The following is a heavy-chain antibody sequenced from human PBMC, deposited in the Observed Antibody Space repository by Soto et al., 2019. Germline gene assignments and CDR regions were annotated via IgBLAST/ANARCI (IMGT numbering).Heavy chain of an antibody. CDR3: ARDSTMTSAWRGWAV. Sequence: QLQESGPGLVKSSQTLSLTCTVSGDSISTPEFFWAWVRQPPGRGLEWIGYIFHTGSTYQNPSLQSRPTMSIDTSKGQFSLNLSSVTAADTATYYCARDSTMTSAWRGWAVWGQGITVTVSS. J-gene: IGHJ6*02. CDR2: IFHTGST. V-gene: IGHV4-31*03. CDR1: GDSISTPEFF. D-gene: IGHD3-16*01.